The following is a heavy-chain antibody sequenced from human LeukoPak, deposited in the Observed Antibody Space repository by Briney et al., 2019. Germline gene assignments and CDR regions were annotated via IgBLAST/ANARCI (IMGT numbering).Heavy chain of an antibody. CDR2: IYSGGST. CDR3: ARAASQSDSSGNYRNSYFDY. V-gene: IGHV3-53*01. J-gene: IGHJ4*02. D-gene: IGHD3-10*01. Sequence: GGPLRLSCAASGFTVSSNYMSWVRQAPGKGLEWVSFIYSGGSTYYADSVKGRFTISRDNSKNTLYLQMNSLRAEDTAVYYCARAASQSDSSGNYRNSYFDYWGQGTLVTVSS. CDR1: GFTVSSNY.